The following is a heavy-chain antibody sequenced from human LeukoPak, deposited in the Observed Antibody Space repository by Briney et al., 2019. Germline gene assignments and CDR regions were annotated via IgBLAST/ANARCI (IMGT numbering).Heavy chain of an antibody. D-gene: IGHD3-22*01. CDR1: GFPFSNSA. Sequence: SVTVSCKTSGFPFSNSAMQWVRQARGQRLEGIGWIVVGSGKTNYAQKYQERVTITRDMSTSTAYMELSSLRSEDTAVYYCAAGYHYDSKDPRFGMDVWGQGTTVTVSS. CDR2: IVVGSGKT. J-gene: IGHJ6*02. V-gene: IGHV1-58*02. CDR3: AAGYHYDSKDPRFGMDV.